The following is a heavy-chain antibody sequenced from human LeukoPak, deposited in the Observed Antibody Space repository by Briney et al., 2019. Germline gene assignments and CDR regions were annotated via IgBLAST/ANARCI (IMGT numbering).Heavy chain of an antibody. J-gene: IGHJ6*03. CDR1: GYTFSSYG. V-gene: IGHV1-18*01. CDR3: ARVSPTVVTPLYSIREYYYYYYMDV. CDR2: ISAYNGNT. Sequence: GASVKVSCKASGYTFSSYGISWVRQAPGQGLEWMGWISAYNGNTNYAQKLQGRVTMTTDTSTSTAYMELRSLRSDDTAVYYCARVSPTVVTPLYSIREYYYYYYMDVWGKGTTVTISS. D-gene: IGHD4-23*01.